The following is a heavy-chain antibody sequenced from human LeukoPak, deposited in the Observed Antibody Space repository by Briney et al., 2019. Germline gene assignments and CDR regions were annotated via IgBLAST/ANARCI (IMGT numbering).Heavy chain of an antibody. J-gene: IGHJ2*01. CDR2: IYYSGST. V-gene: IGHV4-61*05. CDR3: ARHYRGPYQYYDSSGYYWAMNWYFDL. D-gene: IGHD3-22*01. Sequence: PSETLSLTCTVSGGSISSSSYYWGWIRQAPGKGLEWIGYIYYSGSTNYNPSLKSRVTISVDTSKNQFSLKLSSVTAADTAVYYCARHYRGPYQYYDSSGYYWAMNWYFDLWGRGTLVTVSS. CDR1: GGSISSSSYY.